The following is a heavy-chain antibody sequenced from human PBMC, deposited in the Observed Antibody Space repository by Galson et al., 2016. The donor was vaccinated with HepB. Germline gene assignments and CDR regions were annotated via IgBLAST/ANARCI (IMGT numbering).Heavy chain of an antibody. CDR3: GKHGGFDY. D-gene: IGHD3-16*01. V-gene: IGHV3-23*01. Sequence: SLRLSCAASGFSFSNSGMSWVRQAPGRGLEWVSGITRRGDATHYADFVKGRFTISRDNSKNTLYLYMNNLTTGDTAIYYCGKHGGFDYWGQGALVTGSS. CDR1: GFSFSNSG. J-gene: IGHJ4*02. CDR2: ITRRGDAT.